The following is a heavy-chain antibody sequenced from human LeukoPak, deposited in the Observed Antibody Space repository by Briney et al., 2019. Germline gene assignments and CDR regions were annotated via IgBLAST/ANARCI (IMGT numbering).Heavy chain of an antibody. J-gene: IGHJ4*02. Sequence: SETLSLTCTVSGGSISSGSYYWSWIRQPAGKGLEWIGRIYTSGSTNYNPSLKSRVTMSVDTSKNQFSLKLRSVTAADTAVYYCARGPTTVTRAFDYWGQGILVTVSS. CDR3: ARGPTTVTRAFDY. D-gene: IGHD4-17*01. CDR1: GGSISSGSYY. CDR2: IYTSGST. V-gene: IGHV4-61*02.